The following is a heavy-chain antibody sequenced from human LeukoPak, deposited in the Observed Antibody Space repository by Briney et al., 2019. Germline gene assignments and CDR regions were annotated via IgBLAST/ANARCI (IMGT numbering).Heavy chain of an antibody. V-gene: IGHV4-34*01. CDR2: VNHSGAT. Sequence: SETLSLTCAVSGGPFNGYFWSWIRQPPGMGLEWIGEVNHSGATNYNPSLKSRVIISADTSKNQFSLKVNSVTAADTAVYYCGRVPASSWPSPDYWGQGTLVTVSS. CDR1: GGPFNGYF. CDR3: GRVPASSWPSPDY. D-gene: IGHD6-13*01. J-gene: IGHJ4*02.